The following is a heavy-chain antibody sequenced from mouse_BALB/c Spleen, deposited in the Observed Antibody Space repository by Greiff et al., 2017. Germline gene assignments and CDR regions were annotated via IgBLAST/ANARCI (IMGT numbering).Heavy chain of an antibody. J-gene: IGHJ2*03. CDR2: IYPGSGST. D-gene: IGHD1-1*01. Sequence: LQQPGSELVRPGASVTLSCKASGYTFTSYWMHWVKQRPGQGLEWIGNIYPGSGSTNYDEKFKSKATLTVDTSSSTAYMQLSSLTSEDSPVYYCTRSPDYYGSSPCFDYWGQGTRLTV. V-gene: IGHV1S22*01. CDR1: GYTFTSYW. CDR3: TRSPDYYGSSPCFDY.